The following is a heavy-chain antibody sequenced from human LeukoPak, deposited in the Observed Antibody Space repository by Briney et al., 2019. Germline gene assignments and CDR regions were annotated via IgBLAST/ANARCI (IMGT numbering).Heavy chain of an antibody. CDR2: IKQDGSEK. CDR1: GVTFSSYW. D-gene: IGHD3-10*01. J-gene: IGHJ4*02. Sequence: SGGSLRLSCAASGVTFSSYWMSWVRQAPGKGLEWVANIKQDGSEKYYVDSVKGRFTISRDNAKNSLYLQMNSLRAEDTAVYYCARDAGDYWGQGTLVTVSS. CDR3: ARDAGDY. V-gene: IGHV3-7*01.